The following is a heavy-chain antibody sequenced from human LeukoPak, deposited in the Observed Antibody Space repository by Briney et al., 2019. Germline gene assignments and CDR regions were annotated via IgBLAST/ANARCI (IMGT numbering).Heavy chain of an antibody. Sequence: ASVKVSCKASGYTFTGYYMHWVRQAPGQGLEWMGWINPNSGGTNYAQKFQGRVTMTRDTSISTAYMELSRLRSEDTAVYYCARGRADSSGYPTGRFDYWGQGTLVTVSS. V-gene: IGHV1-2*02. CDR2: INPNSGGT. CDR1: GYTFTGYY. D-gene: IGHD3-22*01. CDR3: ARGRADSSGYPTGRFDY. J-gene: IGHJ4*02.